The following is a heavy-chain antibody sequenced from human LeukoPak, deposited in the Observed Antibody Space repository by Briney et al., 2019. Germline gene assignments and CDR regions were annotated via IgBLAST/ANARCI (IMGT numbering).Heavy chain of an antibody. Sequence: GGSLRLSCAASGFTFRSYDMSWVRQAPGKGLEWVSAVTGATYYADSVKGRFTISRDNSKNSLYLQMNSLRTEDTALYYCAKDRGSGSCLDYWGQGTLVTVSS. V-gene: IGHV3-43*02. CDR3: AKDRGSGSCLDY. J-gene: IGHJ4*02. CDR1: GFTFRSYD. CDR2: VTGAT. D-gene: IGHD3-10*01.